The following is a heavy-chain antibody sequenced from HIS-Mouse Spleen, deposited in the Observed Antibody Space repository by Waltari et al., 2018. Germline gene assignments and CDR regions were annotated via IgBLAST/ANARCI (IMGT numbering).Heavy chain of an antibody. CDR3: AREIPYSSSWYDWYFDL. CDR2: IYYRGST. J-gene: IGHJ2*01. CDR1: GGSISSSSYY. V-gene: IGHV4-39*07. Sequence: QLQLQESGPGLVKPSETLSLTCTVTGGSISSSSYYWGWIRQPPGKGLEWIGGIYYRGSTYYNPSLKSRVTISVDTSKNQFSLKLSSVTAADTAVYYCAREIPYSSSWYDWYFDLWGRGTLVTVSS. D-gene: IGHD6-13*01.